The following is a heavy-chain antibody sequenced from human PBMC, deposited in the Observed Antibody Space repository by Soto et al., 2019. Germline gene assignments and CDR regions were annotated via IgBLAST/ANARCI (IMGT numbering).Heavy chain of an antibody. CDR3: AKDNHFTMVRGVIIQYYYYGLDV. CDR1: GDTFTNYD. J-gene: IGHJ6*02. D-gene: IGHD3-10*01. V-gene: IGHV1-8*01. CDR2: MNPNSGNT. Sequence: GASVKVSCKASGDTFTNYDIKWVRQATGQGLEWMGWMNPNSGNTGYAQKFQGRVTMTRNTSISTAYMELSSLRSEDTAVYSCAKDNHFTMVRGVIIQYYYYGLDVWGQGTMVTVSS.